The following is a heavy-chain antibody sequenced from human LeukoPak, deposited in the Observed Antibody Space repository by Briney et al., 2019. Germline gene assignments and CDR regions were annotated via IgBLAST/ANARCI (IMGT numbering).Heavy chain of an antibody. CDR2: ISYDGSNK. Sequence: GGSLRLSCAASGFTFSSYDMHWVRQAPGKGLEWVAVISYDGSNKYYADSVKGRFTISRDSSKNTLFLQMNRLRPEDAAVYYCAKAPVTTCRGAFCYPFDYWGLGTLVTVSS. CDR3: AKAPVTTCRGAFCYPFDY. J-gene: IGHJ4*02. V-gene: IGHV3-30*04. CDR1: GFTFSSYD. D-gene: IGHD2-15*01.